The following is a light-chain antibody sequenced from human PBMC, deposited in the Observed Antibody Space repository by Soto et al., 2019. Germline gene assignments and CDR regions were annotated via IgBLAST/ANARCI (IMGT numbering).Light chain of an antibody. Sequence: DIQMTQSPSSLSASVGDRVTITCLASPSISSYLNWYQQKPGKAPKLLIYAASRLQSWVPSRYRRSEYGTDLTLSISSLQPEGFASYYCPQSESTPLPCGGCTKVEIK. V-gene: IGKV1-39*01. CDR3: PQSESTPLP. CDR2: AAS. CDR1: PSISSY. J-gene: IGKJ4*01.